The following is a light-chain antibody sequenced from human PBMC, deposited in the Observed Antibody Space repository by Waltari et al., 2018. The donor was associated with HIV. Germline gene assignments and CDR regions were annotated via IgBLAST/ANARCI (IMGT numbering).Light chain of an antibody. J-gene: IGKJ1*01. CDR3: QQYNGWPET. CDR2: GAS. CDR1: QSVRRN. Sequence: EIVMTQSPATLSVSPGERATLSCRASQSVRRNLAWYQQKPGQAPRLLIYGASTRATGTPDRFSGTGAGTDFTLTISSLQSEDFVVYYCQQYNGWPETFGQGTKVESK. V-gene: IGKV3-15*01.